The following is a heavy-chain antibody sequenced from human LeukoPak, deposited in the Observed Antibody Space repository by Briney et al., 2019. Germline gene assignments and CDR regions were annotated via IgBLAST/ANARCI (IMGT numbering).Heavy chain of an antibody. V-gene: IGHV3-7*01. D-gene: IGHD3-22*01. Sequence: GGSLRLSCAASGFTFSSYWMSWVRQAPGKGLEWVANIKQDGSEKYYVDSVKGRFTISRDNAKNSLCLQMNSLRAEDTAVYYCARDFNPLYYYDSSGTFDYWGQGTLVTVSS. CDR1: GFTFSSYW. CDR3: ARDFNPLYYYDSSGTFDY. J-gene: IGHJ4*02. CDR2: IKQDGSEK.